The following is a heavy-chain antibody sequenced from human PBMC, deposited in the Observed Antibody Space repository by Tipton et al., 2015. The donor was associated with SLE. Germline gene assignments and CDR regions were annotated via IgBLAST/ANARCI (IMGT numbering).Heavy chain of an antibody. CDR3: GRGKSWFGELVDY. V-gene: IGHV3-49*04. Sequence: SLRLSCAVSGFTFTDYAMSWVRQAPGKGLEWVGFVRSKVYGGTADIAASVKGRFTVSRDDSKGIAYLQMNSLKIEDTALYYCGRGKSWFGELVDYWGQGTLVTVSS. CDR2: VRSKVYGGTA. D-gene: IGHD3-10*01. CDR1: GFTFTDYA. J-gene: IGHJ4*02.